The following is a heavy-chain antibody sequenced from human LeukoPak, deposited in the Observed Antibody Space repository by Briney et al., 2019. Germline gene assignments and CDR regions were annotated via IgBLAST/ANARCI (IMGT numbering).Heavy chain of an antibody. V-gene: IGHV5-51*01. J-gene: IGHJ4*02. CDR3: ARPYGGKSRYFDY. CDR2: IYRSHSDT. D-gene: IGHD4-23*01. Sequence: GGSLXISGKGAGYRFTRYWIGWGRQMPGKGVEWMVIIYRSHSDTRYSPSFQGQVTISAAKSISTAYLQWSSLKASDTAMYYCARPYGGKSRYFDYWGQGTLVTVSS. CDR1: GYRFTRYW.